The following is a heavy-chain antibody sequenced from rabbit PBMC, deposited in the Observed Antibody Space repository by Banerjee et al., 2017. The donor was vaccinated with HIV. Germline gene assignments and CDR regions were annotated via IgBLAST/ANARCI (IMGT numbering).Heavy chain of an antibody. CDR1: GLDFSSYY. J-gene: IGHJ4*01. V-gene: IGHV1S40*01. CDR3: ARDLAGVIGWNFGL. Sequence: QSLEESGGDLVKPGASLTLTCTASGLDFSSYYMCWVRQAPGKGLEWIACINTNTGNTVYASWAKGPFTISKTSSTTVTLQMTSLTAADTATYFCARDLAGVIGWNFGLWGQGTLVTVS. CDR2: INTNTGNT. D-gene: IGHD4-1*01.